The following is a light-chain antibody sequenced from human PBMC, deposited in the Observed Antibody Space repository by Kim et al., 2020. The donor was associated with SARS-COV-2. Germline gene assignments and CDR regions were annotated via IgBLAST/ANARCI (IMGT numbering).Light chain of an antibody. Sequence: LSAPVGVRVPITCRASQDISTYFAWYQQKPGKAPNLLICAASTLRNGVPSRFSGSGSGTEFTLTISSLQPEDFATYYCQHLSSPLTFGGGTKLEI. J-gene: IGKJ4*01. CDR2: AAS. CDR3: QHLSSPLT. V-gene: IGKV1-9*01. CDR1: QDISTY.